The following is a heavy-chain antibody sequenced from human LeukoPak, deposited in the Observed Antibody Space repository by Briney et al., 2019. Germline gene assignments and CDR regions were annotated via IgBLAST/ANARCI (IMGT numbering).Heavy chain of an antibody. CDR2: INPNSGGT. V-gene: IGHV1-2*02. CDR3: ARSPTSSYALFQH. Sequence: ASVKVSCMAPGYTFTGYYMHWVRQAPGQGLEWMGWINPNSGGTNYAQKFQGRVTMTRDTSISTAYMELSRLRSDDTAVYYCARSPTSSYALFQHWGQGTLVTVSS. J-gene: IGHJ1*01. D-gene: IGHD2-2*01. CDR1: GYTFTGYY.